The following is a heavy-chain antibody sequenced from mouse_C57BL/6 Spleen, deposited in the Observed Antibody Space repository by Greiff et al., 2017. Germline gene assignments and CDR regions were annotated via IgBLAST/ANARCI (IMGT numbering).Heavy chain of an antibody. D-gene: IGHD2-3*01. CDR1: GFSFNTYA. CDR2: IRSKSNNYAT. CDR3: VRDGYYPLYYAMDD. V-gene: IGHV10-1*01. J-gene: IGHJ4*01. Sequence: EVQLVESGGGLVQPKGSLKLSCAASGFSFNTYAMNWVRQAPGKGLEWVARIRSKSNNYATYYADSVKDRFTISRDDSESMLYLQMNNLKTEDTAMYYCVRDGYYPLYYAMDDWGQGTSVTVSS.